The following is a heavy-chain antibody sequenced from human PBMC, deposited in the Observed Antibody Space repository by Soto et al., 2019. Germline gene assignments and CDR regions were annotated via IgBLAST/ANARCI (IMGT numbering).Heavy chain of an antibody. CDR2: IIPIFGTA. V-gene: IGHV1-69*13. CDR1: GGTFSSYA. J-gene: IGHJ5*02. D-gene: IGHD1-1*01. Sequence: ASVKVSCKASGGTFSSYAISWVRQAPGQGLEWMGGIIPIFGTANYAQKLQGRVTITADESTSTAYMELSSLRSEDTAVYYCARDPYNSYWFDPWGQGTLVTVSS. CDR3: ARDPYNSYWFDP.